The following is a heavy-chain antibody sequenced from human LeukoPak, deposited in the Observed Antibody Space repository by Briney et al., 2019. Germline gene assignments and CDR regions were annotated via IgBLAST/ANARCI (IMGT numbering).Heavy chain of an antibody. Sequence: GGSLRLSCAASGFTFSSYAMHWVRQAPGKGLEWVAVISYDGSNKYYADSVKGRFTISRDDPHNTLYLQMNSLRAEDTAVYFCARGGVDYYGSGTYYLMYYFDYWGQGALVTVSS. D-gene: IGHD3-10*01. CDR3: ARGGVDYYGSGTYYLMYYFDY. V-gene: IGHV3-30*04. J-gene: IGHJ4*02. CDR1: GFTFSSYA. CDR2: ISYDGSNK.